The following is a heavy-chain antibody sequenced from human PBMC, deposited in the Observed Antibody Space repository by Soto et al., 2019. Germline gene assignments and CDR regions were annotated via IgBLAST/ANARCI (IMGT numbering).Heavy chain of an antibody. J-gene: IGHJ6*02. CDR3: EREEPVSRAGTATYFYYGMDV. V-gene: IGHV1-69*06. Sequence: TGPCKASRGTFRSSAISWVRQAPGQGAERMGRIIPISGTANYAQQLQGRATITAHKSTSTAYMAISSLRSEDTGVYYCEREEPVSRAGTATYFYYGMDVWGQGTTVTVSS. CDR2: IIPISGTA. D-gene: IGHD2-21*02. CDR1: RGTFRSSA.